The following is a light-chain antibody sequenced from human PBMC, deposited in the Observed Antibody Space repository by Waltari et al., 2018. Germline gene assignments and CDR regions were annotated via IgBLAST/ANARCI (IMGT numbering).Light chain of an antibody. V-gene: IGKV3-20*01. CDR2: AAA. CDR3: HQYDRSPWT. Sequence: ENVLTQSPGTLSLSPGERATLSCRASQSIGNNYLAWYQQKPGQAPRLRIYAAAFRATGIPDRFSGSGSGTDFTLTISRLEPEDFAVFYCHQYDRSPWTFGQGTKVEF. J-gene: IGKJ1*01. CDR1: QSIGNNY.